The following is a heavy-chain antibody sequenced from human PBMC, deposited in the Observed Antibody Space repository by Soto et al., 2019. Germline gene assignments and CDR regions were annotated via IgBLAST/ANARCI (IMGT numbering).Heavy chain of an antibody. Sequence: QVQLVESGGGVVQPGRSLRLSCAASGFTFSSYGMHWVRQAPGKGLEWVAVISYDGSNKYYADSVKGRFTISRDNSKNTLYLQMSSLRAEETAVYYCAKDRTGSTDVWGQGTTVTVSS. D-gene: IGHD2-2*01. V-gene: IGHV3-30*18. CDR3: AKDRTGSTDV. J-gene: IGHJ6*02. CDR1: GFTFSSYG. CDR2: ISYDGSNK.